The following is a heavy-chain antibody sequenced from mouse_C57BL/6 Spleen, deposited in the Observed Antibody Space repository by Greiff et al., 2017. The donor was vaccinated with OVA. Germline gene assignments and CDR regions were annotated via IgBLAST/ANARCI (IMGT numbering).Heavy chain of an antibody. CDR1: GYTFTSYW. Sequence: VQLQQPGAELVKPGASVKLSCKASGYTFTSYWMHWVKQRPGRGLEWIGVINPNYGTTSYNQKFKGKATLTVDQSSSTAYMQLNSLTSEDSAVYYCARGGLLLSMDYWGQGTSVTVSS. J-gene: IGHJ4*01. CDR3: ARGGLLLSMDY. V-gene: IGHV1-69*02. CDR2: INPNYGTT. D-gene: IGHD2-3*01.